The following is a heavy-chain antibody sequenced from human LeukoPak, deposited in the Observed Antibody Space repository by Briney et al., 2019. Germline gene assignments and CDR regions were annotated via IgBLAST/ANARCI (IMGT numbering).Heavy chain of an antibody. Sequence: SETLSLTCTVSGGSISSSSYYWGWIRQPPGKGQEWIGSIYYSGSTYYNPSLKSRVTISVDTSKNQFSLKLSSVTAADTAVYYCARDLGWDYYDSSGYAFPYWGQGTLVTVSS. CDR3: ARDLGWDYYDSSGYAFPY. CDR2: IYYSGST. J-gene: IGHJ4*02. V-gene: IGHV4-39*07. CDR1: GGSISSSSYY. D-gene: IGHD3-22*01.